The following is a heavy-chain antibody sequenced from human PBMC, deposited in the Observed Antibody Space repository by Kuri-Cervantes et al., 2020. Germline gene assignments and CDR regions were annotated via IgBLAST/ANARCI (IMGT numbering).Heavy chain of an antibody. CDR3: ARDPTRLTRGGPRRTTVTLDY. CDR2: ISSGGST. D-gene: IGHD4-17*01. CDR1: GFTFSSYW. V-gene: IGHV3-66*01. Sequence: GGSLRLSCAASGFTFSSYWMHWVRQAPGKGLEWVSLISSGGSTYHADSVKGRFTISRDNSKNTLYLQMNSLRAEDRAVYYCARDPTRLTRGGPRRTTVTLDYWGQGTLVTVSS. J-gene: IGHJ4*02.